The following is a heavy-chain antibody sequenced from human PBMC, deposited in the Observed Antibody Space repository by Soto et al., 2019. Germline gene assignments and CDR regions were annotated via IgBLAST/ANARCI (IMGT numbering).Heavy chain of an antibody. CDR1: GYPLTDFY. J-gene: IGHJ2*01. CDR3: AREGGAAPGARREWYLDL. D-gene: IGHD6-25*01. Sequence: QVQLVQSGAEVKKPGASVTVSCKTSGYPLTDFYIHWVRQAPGQGLEWMAWINPHTGDTNTALKFQGRVTMTRVTFFKTACMELTRLSSVDTAVYYCAREGGAAPGARREWYLDLWGRGTLVSVSS. V-gene: IGHV1-2*02. CDR2: INPHTGDT.